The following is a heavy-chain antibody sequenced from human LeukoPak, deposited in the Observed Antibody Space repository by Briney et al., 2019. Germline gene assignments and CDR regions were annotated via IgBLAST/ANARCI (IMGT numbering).Heavy chain of an antibody. J-gene: IGHJ4*02. Sequence: GGSLRLSCAASGFTFSSYAMHWVRQAPGKGLEWVAVISYDGSNKYYADSVKARFTISRDNSKNTLYLQMNSLRAEDTAVYYCARDRGGSNDYWGQGTLVTVSS. CDR3: ARDRGGSNDY. V-gene: IGHV3-30-3*01. CDR1: GFTFSSYA. D-gene: IGHD1-26*01. CDR2: ISYDGSNK.